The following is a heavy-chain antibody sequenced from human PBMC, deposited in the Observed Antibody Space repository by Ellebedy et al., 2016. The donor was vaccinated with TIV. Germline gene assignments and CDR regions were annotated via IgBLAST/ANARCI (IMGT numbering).Heavy chain of an antibody. CDR2: IYPGDSDT. Sequence: GESLKISXKGSGYSFTSYWIGWVRQMPGKGLEWMGIIYPGDSDTRYSPSFQGQVTISADKSISTAYLQWSSLKASDTAMYYCARHLPAARQRSRGGYNWFDPWGQGTLVTVSS. CDR1: GYSFTSYW. CDR3: ARHLPAARQRSRGGYNWFDP. J-gene: IGHJ5*02. V-gene: IGHV5-51*01. D-gene: IGHD6-25*01.